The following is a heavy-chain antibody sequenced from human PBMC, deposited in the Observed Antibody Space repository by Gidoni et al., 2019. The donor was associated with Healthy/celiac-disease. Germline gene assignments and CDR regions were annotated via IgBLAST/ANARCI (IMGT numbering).Heavy chain of an antibody. V-gene: IGHV3-9*01. CDR3: AKDLGVAGGLFVLDY. CDR2: ISWNSGSI. D-gene: IGHD6-19*01. CDR1: GCTFDDYA. Sequence: EVQLVESGGGLVQPGRSLRLSCAASGCTFDDYAMLWVRQAPGKGLGWVSGISWNSGSIGYADSVKGRFTISRDNAKNSLYLQMNSLRAEDTALYYCAKDLGVAGGLFVLDYWGQGTLVTVSS. J-gene: IGHJ4*02.